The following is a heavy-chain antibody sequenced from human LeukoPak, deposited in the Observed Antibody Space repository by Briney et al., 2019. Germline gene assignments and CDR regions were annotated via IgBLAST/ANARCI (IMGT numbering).Heavy chain of an antibody. D-gene: IGHD3-10*01. J-gene: IGHJ5*02. Sequence: SQTLSLTCAISGDSVSDNRAAWNWIRQSPSRGLEWLGRTYYRSKWYRDYAVSVKTRIAINPDTSKNQFFLQVNSVTPDDTAVYYCARDLSGIFDPWGQGTLVTVSS. V-gene: IGHV6-1*01. CDR2: TYYRSKWYR. CDR1: GDSVSDNRAA. CDR3: ARDLSGIFDP.